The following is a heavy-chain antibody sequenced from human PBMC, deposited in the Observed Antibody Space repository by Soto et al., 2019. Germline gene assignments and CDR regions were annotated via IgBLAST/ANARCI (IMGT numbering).Heavy chain of an antibody. V-gene: IGHV3-23*01. Sequence: GGSLRLSCAASGFTFSNYAMNWVRHAPGKGLEWVSIIGCIGQYTFYADSVRVRFTFSRDNSNKMLYLEMKNLRAEDTAIYFCAKGGTSHLYGMHXWGPATPVTVS. J-gene: IGHJ6*02. CDR2: IGCIGQYT. D-gene: IGHD2-2*01. CDR1: GFTFSNYA. CDR3: AKGGTSHLYGMHX.